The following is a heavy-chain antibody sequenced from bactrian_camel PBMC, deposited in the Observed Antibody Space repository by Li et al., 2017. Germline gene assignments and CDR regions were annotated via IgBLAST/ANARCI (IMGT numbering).Heavy chain of an antibody. Sequence: VQLVESGGGSVETGGSLRLSCTSSGDTFGDSDMAWYRQAPGEACELVSTISSDGTTYYLGSVRGRFAISRGNTKNTVCLQMNSLKPEDTGKYFCAAADPEYDCYAGNPRASWDFGYRGKGTQVTVS. D-gene: IGHD3*01. CDR3: AAADPEYDCYAGNPRASWDFGY. J-gene: IGHJ6*01. V-gene: IGHV3S55*01. CDR1: GDTFGDSD. CDR2: ISSDGTT.